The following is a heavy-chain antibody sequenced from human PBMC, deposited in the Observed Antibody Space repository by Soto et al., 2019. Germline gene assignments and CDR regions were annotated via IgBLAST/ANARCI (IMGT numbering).Heavy chain of an antibody. Sequence: NHPETLSLTCTVSGGSISRYYWSWVRQPPGKGLEWIGYIYDSGSTNYNPSLKSRVTISVDMSKNQFSLKLSSVTAADTAVYSCARDRYCSGGGCYAFDPWGQGTLVTVSS. CDR2: IYDSGST. CDR3: ARDRYCSGGGCYAFDP. J-gene: IGHJ5*02. CDR1: GGSISRYY. D-gene: IGHD2-15*01. V-gene: IGHV4-59*01.